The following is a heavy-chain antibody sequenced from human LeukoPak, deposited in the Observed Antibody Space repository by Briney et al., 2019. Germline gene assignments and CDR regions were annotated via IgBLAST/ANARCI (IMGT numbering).Heavy chain of an antibody. CDR3: ARYCSSTSCLIHYFDY. CDR1: GYTFTSYA. V-gene: IGHV1-3*01. J-gene: IGHJ4*02. Sequence: ASVKVSCKASGYTFTSYAMHWVRQAPGQRLEWMGWINAGNGNTKYSQKFQGRVTITRDTSASTAYMELCSLRSEDTAVYYCARYCSSTSCLIHYFDYWGQGTLVTVSS. CDR2: INAGNGNT. D-gene: IGHD2-2*01.